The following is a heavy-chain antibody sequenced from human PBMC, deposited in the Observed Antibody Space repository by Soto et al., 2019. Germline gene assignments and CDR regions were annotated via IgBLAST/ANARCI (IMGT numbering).Heavy chain of an antibody. CDR1: GFTFSGYG. CDR2: TQHDGSKT. J-gene: IGHJ4*02. D-gene: IGHD4-17*01. CDR3: ARDVVYGDPFDY. Sequence: PWGSLRLSCAASGFTFSGYGMHWVRQAPGKGLEWVANTQHDGSKTYYADSVKGRFTISRDNAKNSLYLQMNSLRAEDTAVYYCARDVVYGDPFDYWGQGTLVTVSS. V-gene: IGHV3-30*02.